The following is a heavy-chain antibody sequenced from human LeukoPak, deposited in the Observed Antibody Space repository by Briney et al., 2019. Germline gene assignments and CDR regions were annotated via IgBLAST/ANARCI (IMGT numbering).Heavy chain of an antibody. J-gene: IGHJ5*02. Sequence: GGSLRLSCAASGFTFSSYGMHWVRQAPGKGLEWVSAISGSGGSTYYADSVKGRFTISRDNSKNTLYLQMSSLRVEDTAVYYCAKDTYGDYVPAGSWGQGTLVTVSS. CDR3: AKDTYGDYVPAGS. CDR2: ISGSGGST. D-gene: IGHD4-17*01. CDR1: GFTFSSYG. V-gene: IGHV3-23*01.